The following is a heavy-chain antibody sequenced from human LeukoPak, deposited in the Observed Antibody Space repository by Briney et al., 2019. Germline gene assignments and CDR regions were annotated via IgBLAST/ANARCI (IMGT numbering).Heavy chain of an antibody. CDR1: GYTFTSYG. D-gene: IGHD1-26*01. J-gene: IGHJ5*02. CDR2: ISAYDGDT. V-gene: IGHV1-18*01. Sequence: ASVKVSCTASGYTFTSYGISWVRQAPGQRLEWMGWISAYDGDTKYAQDLQGRVTMTTNTSTSTDYKEPMSLTSDDPAETACARRSWSLKTNWFHPWGQGTLVTVSS. CDR3: ARRSWSLKTNWFHP.